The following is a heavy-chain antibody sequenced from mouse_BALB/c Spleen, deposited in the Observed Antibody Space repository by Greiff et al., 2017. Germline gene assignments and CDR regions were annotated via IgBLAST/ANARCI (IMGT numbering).Heavy chain of an antibody. V-gene: IGHV1S135*01. CDR1: GYAFTSYN. CDR2: IDPYNGGT. CDR3: ARGAYRYGDYYAMDY. J-gene: IGHJ4*01. Sequence: VQLKQSGPELVKPGASVKVSCKASGYAFTSYNMYWVKQSHGKSLEWIGYIDPYNGGTSYNQKFKGKATLTVDKSSSTAYMHLNSLTSEDSAVYYCARGAYRYGDYYAMDYWGQGTSVTVSS. D-gene: IGHD2-14*01.